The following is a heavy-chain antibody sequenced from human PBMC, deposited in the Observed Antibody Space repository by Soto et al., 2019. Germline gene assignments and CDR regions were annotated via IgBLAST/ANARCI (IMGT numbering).Heavy chain of an antibody. CDR1: SGSISTGNW. J-gene: IGHJ4*02. D-gene: IGHD6-25*01. V-gene: IGHV4-4*02. Sequence: QVELQESGPRLVKSSGTLSLTCEVSSGSISTGNWWSWVRQPPGKGLEWIGEIYYTGATNYNPSLKSRVPMTLDKSKDQCSLILTSATAADTAVYYCARVFSSGSGWMYYFDFWGQGILVSVSS. CDR3: ARVFSSGSGWMYYFDF. CDR2: IYYTGAT.